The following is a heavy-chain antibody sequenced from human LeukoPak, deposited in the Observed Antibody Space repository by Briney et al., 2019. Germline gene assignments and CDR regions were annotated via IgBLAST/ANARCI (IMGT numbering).Heavy chain of an antibody. CDR3: ARGGGWYWSGLDY. CDR2: INHSGST. J-gene: IGHJ4*02. D-gene: IGHD6-19*01. CDR1: GGSFSGYY. Sequence: SETLSLTCAVYGGSFSGYYWSWIRQPPGKGLEWIGEINHSGSTNYNPSLKSRVTISVDTSKNQFSLKLSSVTAADTAVYYCARGGGWYWSGLDYWGQGTLVTVSS. V-gene: IGHV4-34*01.